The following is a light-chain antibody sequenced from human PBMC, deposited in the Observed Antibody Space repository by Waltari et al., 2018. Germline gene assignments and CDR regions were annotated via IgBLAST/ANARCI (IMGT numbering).Light chain of an antibody. V-gene: IGKV3-20*01. CDR3: QQYGSAPRT. J-gene: IGKJ1*01. CDR1: QRVSSSY. Sequence: EIVLTQSPGNLSLSPGERATLSCRASQRVSSSYLAWYQQKPGQALRHLIYGASNLATGIADRFRGSGCGTDFTLTVSRLEPEDFAVYYCQQYGSAPRTFGQGTKVEIK. CDR2: GAS.